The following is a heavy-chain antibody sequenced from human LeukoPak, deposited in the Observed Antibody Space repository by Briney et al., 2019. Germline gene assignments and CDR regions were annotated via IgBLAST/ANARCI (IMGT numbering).Heavy chain of an antibody. Sequence: SETLSLTCAVYGGSFSGYYWSWIRQPPGKGLEWIGEINHSGSTNYNPSLKSRVTISVDTSKNQFSLKLSSVTAADTAVYYCARSSGYSSSWYIYYFDYWGQGNLVTVSS. D-gene: IGHD6-13*01. J-gene: IGHJ4*02. CDR2: INHSGST. CDR3: ARSSGYSSSWYIYYFDY. V-gene: IGHV4-34*01. CDR1: GGSFSGYY.